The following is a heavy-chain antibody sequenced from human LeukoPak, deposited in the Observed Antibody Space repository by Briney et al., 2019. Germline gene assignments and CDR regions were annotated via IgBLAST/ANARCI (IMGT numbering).Heavy chain of an antibody. CDR2: IYYSGST. CDR3: ARVPLYYDILTGYYPVRFDH. D-gene: IGHD3-9*01. CDR1: GGSISSYY. Sequence: SETLSLTCTVSGGSISSYYWSWIRQPPGKGLEWIGYIYYSGSTNYNPSLKSRVTISVDTSKNHFSLKLSSVTAADTAVYYCARVPLYYDILTGYYPVRFDHWGQGTLVTVSS. J-gene: IGHJ5*02. V-gene: IGHV4-59*12.